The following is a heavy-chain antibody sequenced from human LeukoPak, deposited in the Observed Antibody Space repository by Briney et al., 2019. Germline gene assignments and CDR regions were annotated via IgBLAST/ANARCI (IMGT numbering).Heavy chain of an antibody. D-gene: IGHD2-15*01. CDR3: ARGVVVIGVKGWFDP. J-gene: IGHJ5*02. CDR1: GGSINNYY. V-gene: IGHV4-59*01. Sequence: PSETLSLTCTVSGGSINNYYWSWIRQPPGKGLAWIGYIYYSGSTNYNPSLKSRVTISVDTSKNQFSLKLSSVTAADTAVYYCARGVVVIGVKGWFDPWGQGTLVTVSS. CDR2: IYYSGST.